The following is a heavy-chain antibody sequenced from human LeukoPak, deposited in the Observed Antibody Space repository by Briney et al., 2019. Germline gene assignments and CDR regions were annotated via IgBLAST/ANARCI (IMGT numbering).Heavy chain of an antibody. D-gene: IGHD3-3*01. J-gene: IGHJ4*02. V-gene: IGHV4-34*01. CDR1: GFTFSDYY. CDR2: INHSGST. Sequence: GSLRLSCAAPGFTFSDYYMSWIRQPPGKGLEWIGEINHSGSTNYNPSLKSRVTISVDTSKNQFSLKLSSVTAADTAVYYCARGPTTDYDFWSGYPYYFDYWGQGTLVTVSS. CDR3: ARGPTTDYDFWSGYPYYFDY.